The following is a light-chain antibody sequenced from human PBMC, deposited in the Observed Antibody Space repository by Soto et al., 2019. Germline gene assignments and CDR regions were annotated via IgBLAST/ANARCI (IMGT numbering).Light chain of an antibody. CDR2: GAS. V-gene: IGKV3-20*01. Sequence: EIVLTQSPGTLSLSPGERATLSCRASQSVSNNYLAWYQQKPGQAPRLHMYGASSRATGIPDRFSGSGSGTDFTLTLSRREPEDFAVYYCQQYGSSPWTFGQGTKVEIK. CDR1: QSVSNNY. CDR3: QQYGSSPWT. J-gene: IGKJ1*01.